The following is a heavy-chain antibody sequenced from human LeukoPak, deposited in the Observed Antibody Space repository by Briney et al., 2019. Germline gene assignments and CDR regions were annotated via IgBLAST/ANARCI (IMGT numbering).Heavy chain of an antibody. V-gene: IGHV4-59*01. CDR1: GGSISSYY. D-gene: IGHD3-3*01. CDR2: IYYSGST. Sequence: SETLSLTCTVSGGSISSYYWSWIRQPPGKGLEWIGYIYYSGSTNYNPSLKSRVTISVDTSKNQFSLKLSSVTAADTAVYYCARSPPYDFWSGYHNWFDPWGQGTLVTVSS. CDR3: ARSPPYDFWSGYHNWFDP. J-gene: IGHJ5*02.